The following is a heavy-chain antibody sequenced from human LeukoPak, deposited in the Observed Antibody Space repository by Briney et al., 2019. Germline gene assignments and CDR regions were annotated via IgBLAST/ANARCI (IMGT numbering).Heavy chain of an antibody. D-gene: IGHD3-3*01. CDR1: GGSISSGDYY. CDR3: ARNRGYYDFWSGYYADYYYYYMDV. J-gene: IGHJ6*03. CDR2: IYCSGST. V-gene: IGHV4-30-4*08. Sequence: SETLSLTCTVSGGSISSGDYYWSWIRQPPGKGLEWIGYIYCSGSTYYNPSLKSRVTISVDTSKNQFSLKLSSVTAADTAVYYCARNRGYYDFWSGYYADYYYYYMDVWGKGTTVTVSS.